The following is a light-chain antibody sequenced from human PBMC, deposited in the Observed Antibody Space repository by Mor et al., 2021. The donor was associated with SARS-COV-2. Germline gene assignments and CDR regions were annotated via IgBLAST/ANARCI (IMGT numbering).Light chain of an antibody. J-gene: IGLJ2*01. CDR2: GKN. V-gene: IGLV3-19*01. Sequence: RITCQGDSLRRYYASWYQQKPGQAPLLVIYGKNNRPSGIPDRFSGSISGNTASLTITGAQAEDEADYYCNSRDSSGNLVFGGG. CDR3: NSRDSSGNLV. CDR1: SLRRYY.